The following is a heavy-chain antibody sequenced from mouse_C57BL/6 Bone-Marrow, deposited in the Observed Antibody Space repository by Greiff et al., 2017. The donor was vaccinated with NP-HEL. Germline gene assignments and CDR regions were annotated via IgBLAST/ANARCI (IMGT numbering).Heavy chain of an antibody. CDR3: ARGGYYGSRRGFAY. V-gene: IGHV1-18*01. D-gene: IGHD1-1*01. J-gene: IGHJ3*01. CDR2: INPNNGGT. Sequence: EVQLQQSGPELVKPGASVKIPCKASGYTFTDYNMDWVKQSHGKSLEWIGDINPNNGGTIYNQKFKGQATLTVDPSSSTAYMELRSLTSEDTAVYYCARGGYYGSRRGFAYWGQGTLVTVSA. CDR1: GYTFTDYN.